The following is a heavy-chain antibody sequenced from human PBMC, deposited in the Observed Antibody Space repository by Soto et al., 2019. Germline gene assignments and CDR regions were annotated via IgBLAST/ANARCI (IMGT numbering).Heavy chain of an antibody. J-gene: IGHJ4*02. V-gene: IGHV4-31*03. Sequence: TLSLSCNVSGGSICSGAYYSSWIRQHPEKGLEWIGYIYYSGSTYYNPSLKSRVTISIDTSKNQFSLRLSSVTAADTAVYYCARAASFYYDNTGYYHFDYWGQGSLVTVSS. D-gene: IGHD3-22*01. CDR3: ARAASFYYDNTGYYHFDY. CDR1: GGSICSGAYY. CDR2: IYYSGST.